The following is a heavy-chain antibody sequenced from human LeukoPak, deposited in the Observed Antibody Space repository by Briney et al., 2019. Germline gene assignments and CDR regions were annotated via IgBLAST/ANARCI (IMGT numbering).Heavy chain of an antibody. V-gene: IGHV3-21*01. CDR3: ARESGYYGVVHYYYYYGMDV. CDR1: GFTFSSYS. J-gene: IGHJ6*02. Sequence: TGGSLRLSCAASGFTFSSYSMNWVRQAPGKGLEWVSSISSSSSYIYYADSVKGRFTISGDNAKNSLYLQMNSLRAEDTAVYYCARESGYYGVVHYYYYYGMDVWGQGTTVTVSS. CDR2: ISSSSSYI. D-gene: IGHD3-16*01.